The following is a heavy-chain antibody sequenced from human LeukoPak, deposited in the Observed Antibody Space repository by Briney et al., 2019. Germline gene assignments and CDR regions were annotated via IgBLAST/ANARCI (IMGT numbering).Heavy chain of an antibody. CDR1: GFIFSHYG. J-gene: IGHJ4*01. Sequence: SGGSLRLPCAASGFIFSHYGMHWVRQAPGKGLEWVAVIWSDGSNRFYAGSVKGRFTISRDNSQNTVFLQMNSLRAEDTAMYYCARDAQRGFDYSNSLEYWGHGTLVTVSS. CDR2: IWSDGSNR. D-gene: IGHD4-11*01. CDR3: ARDAQRGFDYSNSLEY. V-gene: IGHV3-33*01.